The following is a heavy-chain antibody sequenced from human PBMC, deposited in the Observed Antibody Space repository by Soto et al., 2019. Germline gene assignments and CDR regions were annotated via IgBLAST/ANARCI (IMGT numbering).Heavy chain of an antibody. Sequence: EVQLVESGGSLVKPGGSLRLSCVVSGFTFSSYSMNWVRQAPGKGLEWVSSISSSSIYTYYADSVKGRFTISRDNAKNSVYLQMNSLRAKDTAVYYCARDFKESQYYYYCMDVWGKGTTVTVSS. V-gene: IGHV3-21*06. CDR3: ARDFKESQYYYYCMDV. J-gene: IGHJ6*03. D-gene: IGHD3-10*01. CDR1: GFTFSSYS. CDR2: ISSSSIYT.